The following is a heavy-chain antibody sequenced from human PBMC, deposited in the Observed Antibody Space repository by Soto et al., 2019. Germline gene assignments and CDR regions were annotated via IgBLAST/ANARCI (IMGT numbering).Heavy chain of an antibody. CDR3: ARSPPRVERNNYAGGWFDP. CDR2: MNPNSGNA. V-gene: IGHV1-8*01. J-gene: IGHJ5*02. D-gene: IGHD4-4*01. Sequence: GASVKVSCKASGYTFTSYDINWVRQATGQGLEWMGWMNPNSGNAGYPQKFQGRVTMTRHTSISTAYMELSSLGFEDTAVYYCARSPPRVERNNYAGGWFDPWGQGTLVTVSS. CDR1: GYTFTSYD.